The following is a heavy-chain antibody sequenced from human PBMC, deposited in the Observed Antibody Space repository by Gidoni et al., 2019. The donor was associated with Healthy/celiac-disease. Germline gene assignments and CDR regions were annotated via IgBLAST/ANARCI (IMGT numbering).Heavy chain of an antibody. Sequence: EVQLLESGGGLVKPGGPLGLSCAASGFTFSNPWLSWVRQAPGKGLEWVGRIKSKTDGGTTDYAAPVKGRFTISRDDSKNTLYLKMNSLKTEDTAVYYCTTERVGRGVIIFPFHYWGQGTLVTVSS. V-gene: IGHV3-15*01. CDR3: TTERVGRGVIIFPFHY. D-gene: IGHD3-10*01. J-gene: IGHJ4*02. CDR2: IKSKTDGGTT. CDR1: GFTFSNPW.